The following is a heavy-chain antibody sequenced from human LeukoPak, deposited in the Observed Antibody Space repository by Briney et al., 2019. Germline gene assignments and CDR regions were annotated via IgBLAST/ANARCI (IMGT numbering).Heavy chain of an antibody. V-gene: IGHV4-38-2*01. Sequence: SETLSLTCAVSGYSISSGYYWGWIRQPPGKGLEWIGTIYQSGSTNYNPSLKSRVTISVDTSKNQFSLNLSSVTAADTAVYYCARRVFPDYFXYWGQGTLXT. CDR3: ARRVFPDYFXY. CDR2: IYQSGST. D-gene: IGHD3-10*01. CDR1: GYSISSGYY. J-gene: IGHJ4*02.